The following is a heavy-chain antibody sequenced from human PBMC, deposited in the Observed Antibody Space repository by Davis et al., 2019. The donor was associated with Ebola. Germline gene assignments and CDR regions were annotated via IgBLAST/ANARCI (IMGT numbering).Heavy chain of an antibody. V-gene: IGHV3-9*01. Sequence: SLKISCAASGFTLNDYAMHWVRQVPGKGLEWVSGISWNSGSIGYADSVKGRFTISRDNAKNSLFLHMNSLRADDTALYYCAKDTSYDFWSGLPFGMDVWGHGTTVTVSS. D-gene: IGHD3-3*01. CDR2: ISWNSGSI. J-gene: IGHJ6*02. CDR1: GFTLNDYA. CDR3: AKDTSYDFWSGLPFGMDV.